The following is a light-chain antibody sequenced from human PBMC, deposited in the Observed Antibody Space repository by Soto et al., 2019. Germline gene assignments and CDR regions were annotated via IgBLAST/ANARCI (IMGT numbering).Light chain of an antibody. J-gene: IGLJ2*01. Sequence: QSVLTQPASVSGSPGQSITISCTGTSSDVGTYNYVSWYQQHPGKAPKLMIFEVSNRPSGVSSRFSGSKSGNTASLTISWLQAEDEADYYCSSYTSSSPLLFGGGTKLTVL. CDR3: SSYTSSSPLL. CDR2: EVS. V-gene: IGLV2-14*01. CDR1: SSDVGTYNY.